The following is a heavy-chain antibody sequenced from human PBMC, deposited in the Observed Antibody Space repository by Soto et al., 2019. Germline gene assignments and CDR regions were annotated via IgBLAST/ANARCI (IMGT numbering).Heavy chain of an antibody. D-gene: IGHD3-10*01. CDR3: TRAIILIRGVIPPGYYYGVDV. Sequence: QVQLVQSGAEVKKPGSSVKVSCKASGGTFSSYSISWVRQAPGQGLEWMGGINPIFETANYAQKFQGRGTVTADESSNRSYMALNGLSSADPPAYYCTRAIILIRGVIPPGYYYGVDVWCHGTTVAVSS. J-gene: IGHJ6*02. CDR1: GGTFSSYS. V-gene: IGHV1-69*01. CDR2: INPIFETA.